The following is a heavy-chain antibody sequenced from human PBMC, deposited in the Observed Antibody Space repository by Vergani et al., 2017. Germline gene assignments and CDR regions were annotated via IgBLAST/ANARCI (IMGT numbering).Heavy chain of an antibody. CDR3: ARDLRLLYNRFDP. D-gene: IGHD1-14*01. CDR1: GFTFNQYG. J-gene: IGHJ5*02. V-gene: IGHV3-33*01. Sequence: QVQLVESGGGLVKPGGSLRLSCAASGFTFNQYGMHWVRQAPGKGLEWVAVTWYDGNNKQYADSVKGRFTISRDNSKSTMYLQMNSLRDEDTGVYYCARDLRLLYNRFDPWGQGTLVNVSS. CDR2: TWYDGNNK.